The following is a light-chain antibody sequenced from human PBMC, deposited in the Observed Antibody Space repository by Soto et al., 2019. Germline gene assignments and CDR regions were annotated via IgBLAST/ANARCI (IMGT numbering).Light chain of an antibody. CDR2: DAS. J-gene: IGKJ1*01. Sequence: DIQMTQSPSMLSASVGDRVTIACRASQSIRRWLAWYQQKPGKAPKLLIFDASTLESGVPSRFSGSGSGTDFTPTISSLQPEDFATYYCKQANSFPRTFGQGTKVDIK. CDR1: QSIRRW. V-gene: IGKV1-12*01. CDR3: KQANSFPRT.